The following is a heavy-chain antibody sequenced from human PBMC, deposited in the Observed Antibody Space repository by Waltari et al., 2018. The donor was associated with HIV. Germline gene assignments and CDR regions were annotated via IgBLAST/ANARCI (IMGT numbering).Heavy chain of an antibody. CDR2: ISGRGGDK. V-gene: IGHV3-23*01. Sequence: LLESGGNLVQPGGSLTLSCAASGFTFSSYAMTWVRQAPGKGLEWVSGISGRGGDKLFADAVKGRFTISRDDSTVYLSMNRLTAEDTAVYYCAKVGLSGRWLLRRPFYFDYWGQGILVTVSS. D-gene: IGHD3-10*01. J-gene: IGHJ4*02. CDR3: AKVGLSGRWLLRRPFYFDY. CDR1: GFTFSSYA.